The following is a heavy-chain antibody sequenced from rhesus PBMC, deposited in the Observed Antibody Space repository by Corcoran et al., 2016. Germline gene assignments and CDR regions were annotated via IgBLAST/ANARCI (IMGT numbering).Heavy chain of an antibody. D-gene: IGHD1-1-1*01. J-gene: IGHJ6*01. Sequence: QVQLQESGPGLVKPSETLSLTCAVSGYSISSGYGWSWMRQPPGEGLEWIGYFCGSMHSTNYNPSPQSLVTISKDTSKNPFSLKLSSVTAADTAVYYCAREDSYYGLDSWGQGVVVTVSS. V-gene: IGHV4-127*01. CDR2: FCGSMHST. CDR1: GYSISSGYG. CDR3: AREDSYYGLDS.